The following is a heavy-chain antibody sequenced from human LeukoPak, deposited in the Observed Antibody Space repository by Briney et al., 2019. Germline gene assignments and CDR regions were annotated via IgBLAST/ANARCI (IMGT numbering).Heavy chain of an antibody. Sequence: ASVKVSCKASGYTFTGYYMHWVRQAPGQGLEWMGRINPNSGGTNYAQKFQGRVTMTRDTSISTACMELSRLRSDDTAVYYCARGGPVRSSYRPTTPSDYWGQGTLVTVSS. CDR2: INPNSGGT. J-gene: IGHJ4*02. CDR3: ARGGPVRSSYRPTTPSDY. CDR1: GYTFTGYY. V-gene: IGHV1-2*06. D-gene: IGHD3-16*02.